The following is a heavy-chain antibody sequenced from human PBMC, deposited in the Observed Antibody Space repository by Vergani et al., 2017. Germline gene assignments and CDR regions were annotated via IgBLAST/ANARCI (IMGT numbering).Heavy chain of an antibody. CDR3: ARDRFGELFLGLCWFDP. CDR1: GFTFSSYS. CDR2: ISSSSSYI. V-gene: IGHV3-21*01. Sequence: EVQLVESGGGLVKPGGSLRLSCAASGFTFSSYSMNWVRQAPGKGLEGVSSISSSSSYIYYADSVKGRFTISRDNAKNSLYLQMNSLRAEDTAVYYCARDRFGELFLGLCWFDPWGQGTLVTVSS. D-gene: IGHD3-10*01. J-gene: IGHJ5*02.